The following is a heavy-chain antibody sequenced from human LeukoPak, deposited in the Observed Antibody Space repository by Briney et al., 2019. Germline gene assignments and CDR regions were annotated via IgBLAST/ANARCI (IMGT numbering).Heavy chain of an antibody. J-gene: IGHJ5*02. Sequence: GGSLKISCKASGYRFTTYWMAWVRPMPGKGLEWIGLIYPGDSDSRYSLSFEGQVIISVDKSKNTASLHWSSLKASDTAVYYCARGGFSAFIGWFDPWGQGTLVTVSS. V-gene: IGHV5-51*01. D-gene: IGHD5-12*01. CDR1: GYRFTTYW. CDR3: ARGGFSAFIGWFDP. CDR2: IYPGDSDS.